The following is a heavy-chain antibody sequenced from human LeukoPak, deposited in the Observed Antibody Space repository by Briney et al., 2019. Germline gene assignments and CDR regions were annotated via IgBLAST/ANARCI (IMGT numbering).Heavy chain of an antibody. Sequence: GGSLRLSCITSGLAFSTHAIHWVRQAPGKGLEWVALISYGGRNKYYADSVKGRFTVSGDNSRNTVYLQMSSLRAEDTAIYYCAKDAARGAAAGTRGDYWGQGTLVTVSS. D-gene: IGHD6-13*01. J-gene: IGHJ4*02. CDR3: AKDAARGAAAGTRGDY. CDR2: ISYGGRNK. V-gene: IGHV3-30*04. CDR1: GLAFSTHA.